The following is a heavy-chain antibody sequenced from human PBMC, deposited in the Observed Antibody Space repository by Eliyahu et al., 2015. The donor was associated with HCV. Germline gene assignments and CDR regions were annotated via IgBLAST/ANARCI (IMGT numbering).Heavy chain of an antibody. Sequence: QVQLVQSGAEVKKPGSSVKVSCKASGGTFSSYXISWVRQAPGQGLEWMGGIIPIFGTANYAQKFQGRVTITADESTSTAYMELSSLRSEDTAVYYCARGGWKGAMVPNWFDPWGQGTLVTVSS. CDR1: GGTFSSYX. D-gene: IGHD5-18*01. CDR2: IIPIFGTA. CDR3: ARGGWKGAMVPNWFDP. V-gene: IGHV1-69*01. J-gene: IGHJ5*02.